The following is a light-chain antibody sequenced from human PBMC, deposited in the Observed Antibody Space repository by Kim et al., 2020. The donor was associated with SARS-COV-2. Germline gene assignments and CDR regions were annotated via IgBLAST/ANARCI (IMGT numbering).Light chain of an antibody. CDR3: LEDYNFPRT. J-gene: IGKJ1*01. Sequence: ASVGDRVTITCRATEDIANDVAWFRQTPGRAPNLLIFGASFLQTGVPSRFSGSGSGTHFTLTISSLQPEDSATYCCLEDYNFPRTFGQGTKVDIK. V-gene: IGKV1-6*01. CDR2: GAS. CDR1: EDIAND.